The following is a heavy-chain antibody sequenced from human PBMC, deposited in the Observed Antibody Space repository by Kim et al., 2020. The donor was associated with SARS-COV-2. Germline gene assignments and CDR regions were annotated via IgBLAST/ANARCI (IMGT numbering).Heavy chain of an antibody. CDR1: GGSISSSSYY. J-gene: IGHJ6*02. Sequence: SETLSLTCTVSGGSISSSSYYWGWIRQPPGKGLEWIGSIYYSGSTYYNPSLKSRVTISVDTSKNQFSLKLSSVTAADTAVYYCATTSYSNLRGNYYYGMDVWGQGTTVTVSS. D-gene: IGHD4-4*01. CDR2: IYYSGST. V-gene: IGHV4-39*01. CDR3: ATTSYSNLRGNYYYGMDV.